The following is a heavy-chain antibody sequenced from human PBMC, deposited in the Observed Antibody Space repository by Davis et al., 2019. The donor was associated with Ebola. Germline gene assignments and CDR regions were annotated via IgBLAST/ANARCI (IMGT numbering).Heavy chain of an antibody. Sequence: SETLSLTCTVSGGSISSSSYYWGWIRQPPGKGLEWIGSIYYSGTTNYNPSLKSRVTTSVDTSKNQFSLKLSSVTAADTAVYYCAKVRSSGWFYSYGLDVWGKGTTVTVSS. D-gene: IGHD6-19*01. J-gene: IGHJ6*04. CDR2: IYYSGTT. V-gene: IGHV4-39*07. CDR3: AKVRSSGWFYSYGLDV. CDR1: GGSISSSSYY.